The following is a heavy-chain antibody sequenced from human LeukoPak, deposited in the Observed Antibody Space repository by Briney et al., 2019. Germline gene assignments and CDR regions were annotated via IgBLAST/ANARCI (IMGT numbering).Heavy chain of an antibody. CDR2: IIPIFGTA. J-gene: IGHJ3*02. D-gene: IGHD3-22*01. CDR3: ARSKWLFMFDI. CDR1: GGTFSSYA. Sequence: ASVKISCKASGGTFSSYAISWVRQAPGQGVEWMGRIIPIFGTANYAQKFQGRVTITTDESTSTAYMELSSLRSEDTAVYYCARSKWLFMFDIWGQGTMVTVSS. V-gene: IGHV1-69*05.